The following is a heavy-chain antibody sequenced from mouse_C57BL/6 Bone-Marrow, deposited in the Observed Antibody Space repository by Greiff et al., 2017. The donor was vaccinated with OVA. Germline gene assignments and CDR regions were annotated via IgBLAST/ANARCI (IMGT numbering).Heavy chain of an antibody. J-gene: IGHJ4*01. Sequence: EVQLQQSGPELVKPGASVKISCKASGYSFTGYYMNWVKQSPEKSLEWIGEINPSTGGTTYNQKFKAKATLTVDKSSSTAYMQLKSLTSEDSAVYYCVYGSSLYYYAMDYWGQGTSVTVSS. D-gene: IGHD1-1*01. CDR1: GYSFTGYY. CDR3: VYGSSLYYYAMDY. V-gene: IGHV1-42*01. CDR2: INPSTGGT.